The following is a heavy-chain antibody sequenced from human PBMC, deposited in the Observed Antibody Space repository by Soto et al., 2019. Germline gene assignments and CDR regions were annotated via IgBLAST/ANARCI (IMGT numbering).Heavy chain of an antibody. CDR2: MNPNSGHT. J-gene: IGHJ5*02. CDR3: ASDMSTT. Sequence: QVQLVQSGAEVKKPGASVKVSCKASGYTFTSHDINWMRQTTGQGLEWMGWMNPNSGHTNYAQKFQDRVTMTRDTSINTAYMELTNLRSEDTAIYYCASDMSTTWGQGTLVTVSS. V-gene: IGHV1-8*01. D-gene: IGHD2-2*01. CDR1: GYTFTSHD.